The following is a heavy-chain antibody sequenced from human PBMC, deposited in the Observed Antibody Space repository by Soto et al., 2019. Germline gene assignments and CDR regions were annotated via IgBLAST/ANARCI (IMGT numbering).Heavy chain of an antibody. CDR2: IIPFFGTA. J-gene: IGHJ4*02. Sequence: QVQLVQSGAEVKKTGSSVRVSCTASGGTFSTFGFSWVRQAPGLGLEWVGGIIPFFGTANYAQKFQDRVTITADEFSNTVYMDLRSLRSEDTAVYYCARAEKWVTGRTGADWGQGTLVTVSS. D-gene: IGHD1-20*01. V-gene: IGHV1-69*01. CDR3: ARAEKWVTGRTGAD. CDR1: GGTFSTFG.